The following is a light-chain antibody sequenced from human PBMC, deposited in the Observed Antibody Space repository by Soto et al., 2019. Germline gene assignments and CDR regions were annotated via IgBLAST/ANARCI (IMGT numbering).Light chain of an antibody. CDR2: EVS. V-gene: IGLV2-14*01. CDR3: SSYTSSNTLEV. CDR1: SRDVGGSNY. Sequence: QSVLIQPASVSGSPGQSITISCTGTSRDVGGSNYVSWYQHHPHRAPKLLIYEVSYRPSGVSSRFFGSKSGNTASLTISGLQAEDEADYYCSSYTSSNTLEVFGVGTKLTVL. J-gene: IGLJ2*01.